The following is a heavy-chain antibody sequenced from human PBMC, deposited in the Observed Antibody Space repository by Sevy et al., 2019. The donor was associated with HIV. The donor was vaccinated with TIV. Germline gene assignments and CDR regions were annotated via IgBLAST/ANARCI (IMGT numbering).Heavy chain of an antibody. D-gene: IGHD3-22*01. J-gene: IGHJ6*02. CDR1: GFTFRTYA. Sequence: GGPLRLSCAASGFTFRTYAMSWVRQAPGKGLEWVSDISGSGGDTYYADSVKGRFTISGDNSKNTLYLQMSSLRAEDTAVYYCAKDAYYYDGSGYSMSQWYYGMDVWGQGTTVTVSS. CDR3: AKDAYYYDGSGYSMSQWYYGMDV. V-gene: IGHV3-23*01. CDR2: ISGSGGDT.